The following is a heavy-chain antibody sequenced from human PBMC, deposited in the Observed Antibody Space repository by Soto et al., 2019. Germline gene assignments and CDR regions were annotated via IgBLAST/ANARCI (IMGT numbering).Heavy chain of an antibody. V-gene: IGHV4-39*02. CDR2: FRYNENT. CDR1: GGSISSGPYS. Sequence: QLQLQESGPGLVKPSETLSLTCTVSGGSISSGPYSWGWIRQTPGEGLEWIGTFRYNENTYYNPSLEMRVTISVDPSKNHFSLKVTSATVADTAVYYCARLGGYCSSTGCYGYYALDVWGPGTTVTVSS. D-gene: IGHD2-2*01. J-gene: IGHJ6*02. CDR3: ARLGGYCSSTGCYGYYALDV.